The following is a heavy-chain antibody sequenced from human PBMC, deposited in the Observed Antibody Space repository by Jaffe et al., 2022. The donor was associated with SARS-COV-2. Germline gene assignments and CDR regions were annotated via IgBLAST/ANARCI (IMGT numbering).Heavy chain of an antibody. J-gene: IGHJ6*03. V-gene: IGHV4-59*01. CDR3: ARERESNMVRGVIINYYYYMDV. CDR2: IYYSGST. CDR1: GGSISSYY. Sequence: QVQLQESGPGLVKPSETLSLTCTVSGGSISSYYWSWIRQPPGKGLEWIGYIYYSGSTNYNPSLKSRVTISVDTSKNQFSLKLSSVTAADTAVYYCARERESNMVRGVIINYYYYMDVWGKGTTVTVSS. D-gene: IGHD3-10*01.